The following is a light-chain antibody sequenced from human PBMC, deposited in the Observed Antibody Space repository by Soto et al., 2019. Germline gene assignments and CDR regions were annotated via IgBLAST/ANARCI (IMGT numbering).Light chain of an antibody. CDR1: QSVSSY. J-gene: IGKJ1*01. V-gene: IGKV3-11*01. Sequence: ELVLTQSPAPLSLSPGERASLSCRASQSVSSYLAWYPQKPGQAPRLLIYDASNRATGSPARFSGSGSGTDFTLTISSLEPEDFAVYYCQQRSNWWTFGQGTKVEIK. CDR3: QQRSNWWT. CDR2: DAS.